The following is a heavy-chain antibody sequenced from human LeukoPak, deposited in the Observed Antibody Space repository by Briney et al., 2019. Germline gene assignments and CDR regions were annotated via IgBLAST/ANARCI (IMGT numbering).Heavy chain of an antibody. CDR1: GGSISSYY. Sequence: SEALSLTCTVSGGSISSYYWSWIRQPAGKGLEWIGRIYTSGSTNYNPSLKSRVTMSVDTSKNQFSLKLSSVTAADTAVYYCARDRYYYDSSGCYYYYYMDVWGKGTTVTISS. V-gene: IGHV4-4*07. CDR2: IYTSGST. CDR3: ARDRYYYDSSGCYYYYYMDV. D-gene: IGHD3-22*01. J-gene: IGHJ6*03.